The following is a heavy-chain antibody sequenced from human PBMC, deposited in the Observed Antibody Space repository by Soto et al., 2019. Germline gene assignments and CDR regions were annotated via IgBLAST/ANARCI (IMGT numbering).Heavy chain of an antibody. Sequence: ASVKVSCKASGYTFTGYYMHWVRQAPGQGLEWIGWINPNSGGTNYAQKFQGWVTMTRDTSISTAYMELSRLRSDDTAVYYCARVMVRGVIGGMDGWGQGTTVTVSS. D-gene: IGHD3-10*01. CDR2: INPNSGGT. CDR1: GYTFTGYY. V-gene: IGHV1-2*04. CDR3: ARVMVRGVIGGMDG. J-gene: IGHJ6*02.